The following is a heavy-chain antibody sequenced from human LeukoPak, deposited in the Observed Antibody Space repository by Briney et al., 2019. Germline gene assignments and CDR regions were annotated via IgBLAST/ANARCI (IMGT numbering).Heavy chain of an antibody. J-gene: IGHJ4*02. CDR1: GFTFSGYG. Sequence: GGSLRLSCAASGFTFSGYGMHWVRQAPGKGLEWVAFIRYDGSNKYYADSVKGRFTISRDNSKNTLYLQMNSLRAEDTAVYYCARSIAAAFDYWGQGILVTVSS. V-gene: IGHV3-30*02. CDR2: IRYDGSNK. D-gene: IGHD6-13*01. CDR3: ARSIAAAFDY.